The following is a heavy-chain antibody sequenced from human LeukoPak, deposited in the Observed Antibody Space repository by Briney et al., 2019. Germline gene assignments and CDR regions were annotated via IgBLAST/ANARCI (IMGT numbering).Heavy chain of an antibody. J-gene: IGHJ4*02. Sequence: GGSLRLSCAASGSTFTSYSMNWVRQAPGKGLEWVSTISGGGGSTYYADSVKGRFTISRDNSKNTLYLQVNSLRAEDTAVYYCEKDVRDIVVLIDTYMYWGQGTLVAVSS. V-gene: IGHV3-23*01. CDR1: GSTFTSYS. CDR3: EKDVRDIVVLIDTYMY. CDR2: ISGGGGST. D-gene: IGHD2-21*01.